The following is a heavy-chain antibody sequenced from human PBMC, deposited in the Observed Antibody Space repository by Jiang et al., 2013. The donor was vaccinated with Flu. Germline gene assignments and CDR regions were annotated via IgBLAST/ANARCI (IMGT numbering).Heavy chain of an antibody. Sequence: KGLEWIGSIYYSGSTYHNPSLKSRVTISVDTSKNQFSLKLSSVTATDTAVYYCARHGGSEYYYGSRSYLLYYFDYWGQGTLVTVSS. CDR2: IYYSGST. V-gene: IGHV4-39*01. J-gene: IGHJ4*02. CDR3: ARHGGSEYYYGSRSYLLYYFDY. D-gene: IGHD3-10*01.